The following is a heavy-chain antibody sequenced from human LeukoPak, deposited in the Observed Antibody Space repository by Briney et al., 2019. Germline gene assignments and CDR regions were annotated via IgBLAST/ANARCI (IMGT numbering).Heavy chain of an antibody. CDR1: GFTFSSYG. CDR3: AKEVGFVVVPAANMDY. D-gene: IGHD2-2*01. V-gene: IGHV3-30*02. J-gene: IGHJ4*02. Sequence: TGGSLRLSCAASGFTFSSYGMHWVRQAPGKGLEWVAFIRYDGSNKYYADSVKGRFTISRDNSKNTLDLQMNSLRAEDTAVYYCAKEVGFVVVPAANMDYWGQGTLVTVSS. CDR2: IRYDGSNK.